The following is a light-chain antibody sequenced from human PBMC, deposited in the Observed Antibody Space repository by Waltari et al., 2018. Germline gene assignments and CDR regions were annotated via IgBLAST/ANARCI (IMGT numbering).Light chain of an antibody. CDR2: RNN. Sequence: QSVMTQPPSASGPPGPRVTLSCSGGSSNVGRNYAHWYQQLPAPAPQLLIHRNNQRPSGVPDRFSGSKSGTSASLAISGLRSEDEADYYCAAWDDSLSGPVFGGGTKLTVL. CDR3: AAWDDSLSGPV. J-gene: IGLJ2*01. V-gene: IGLV1-47*01. CDR1: SSNVGRNY.